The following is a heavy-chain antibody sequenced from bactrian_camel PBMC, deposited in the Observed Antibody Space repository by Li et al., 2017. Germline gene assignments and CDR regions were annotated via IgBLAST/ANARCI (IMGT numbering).Heavy chain of an antibody. CDR3: TADKCDDWKVAGASYKY. J-gene: IGHJ4*01. V-gene: IGHV3S6*01. Sequence: HVQLVESGGGSVQAGGSPRLSCAASGYTFSSYCMAWFRQVPGKQREAIAAIDSDGSISYDEVVVKGRFTISKDNTKTTLYLQMNSLKPEDTAMYYCTADKCDDWKVAGASYKYWGQGTQVTVS. D-gene: IGHD1*01. CDR2: IDSDGSIS. CDR1: GYTFSSYC.